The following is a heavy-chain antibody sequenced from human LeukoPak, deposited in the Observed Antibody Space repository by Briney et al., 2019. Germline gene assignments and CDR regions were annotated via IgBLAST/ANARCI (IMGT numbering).Heavy chain of an antibody. V-gene: IGHV1-69*02. D-gene: IGHD4-4*01. CDR1: GYTFTGYY. Sequence: SVKVSCKASGYTFTGYYMHWVRQAPGQGLEWMGRIIPILGIANYAQKFQGRVTITADKSTSTAYMELSSLRSEDTAVYYCARTRKEENDYSNYAHYYGMDVWGQGTTVTVSS. J-gene: IGHJ6*02. CDR2: IIPILGIA. CDR3: ARTRKEENDYSNYAHYYGMDV.